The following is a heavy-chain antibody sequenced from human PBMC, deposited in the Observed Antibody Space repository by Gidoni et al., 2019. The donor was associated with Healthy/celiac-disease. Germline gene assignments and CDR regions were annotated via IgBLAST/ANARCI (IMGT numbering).Heavy chain of an antibody. CDR1: GGSFSGYY. CDR3: ARAGRLAAAIIRKNWFDP. Sequence: QVQLQQWGAGLLKPSETLSLTCAVDGGSFSGYYWSWIRQPPGKGLEWIGEINHSGSTNYDPSLKSRVTISVDTSKNQFSLKLSSVTAADTAVYYCARAGRLAAAIIRKNWFDPWVQGTLVTVSS. J-gene: IGHJ5*02. V-gene: IGHV4-34*01. D-gene: IGHD6-13*01. CDR2: INHSGST.